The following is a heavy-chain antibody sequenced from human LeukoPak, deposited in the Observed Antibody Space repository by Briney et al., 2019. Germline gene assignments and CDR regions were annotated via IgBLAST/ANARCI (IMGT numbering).Heavy chain of an antibody. D-gene: IGHD5-18*01. CDR1: GLSIGSGSYY. V-gene: IGHV4-61*02. CDR3: ARGSHRHSYGDY. Sequence: PAETLSLTCTVSGLSIGSGSYYWGWVRQPGGKGLELIGRIYTSGSTNYNPSLKSRVTISVDTSKNQFSLKLSSVTAADTAVYYCARGSHRHSYGDYWGQGTLVTVSS. J-gene: IGHJ4*02. CDR2: IYTSGST.